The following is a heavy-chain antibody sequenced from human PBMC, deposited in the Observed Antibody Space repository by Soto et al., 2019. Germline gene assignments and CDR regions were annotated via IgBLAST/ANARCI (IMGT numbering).Heavy chain of an antibody. CDR2: LSWNSNNI. D-gene: IGHD6-13*01. V-gene: IGHV3-9*01. CDR1: GFTFDDYA. Sequence: EVPLVESGGDLVQPGRSLRLSCSASGFTFDDYAMHWVRQAPGKGLEWVSGLSWNSNNIGYVDSVNGRFTISRDNAKNSLYLQMNSLRAEDTALYYCAKGRLSSGWYGGIDSWGQGTLVAVSS. J-gene: IGHJ4*02. CDR3: AKGRLSSGWYGGIDS.